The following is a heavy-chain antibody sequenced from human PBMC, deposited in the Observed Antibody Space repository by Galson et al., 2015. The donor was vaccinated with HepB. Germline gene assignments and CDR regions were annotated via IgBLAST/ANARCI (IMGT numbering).Heavy chain of an antibody. CDR2: ISSSSSYI. CDR1: GFTFSSYS. Sequence: SLRLSCAASGFTFSSYSMNWVRQAPGKGLEWVSSISSSSSYIYYADSVKGRFTISRDNAKNSLYLQMNSLRAEDTAVYYCAREGRGGYSGYEWSFLHVASPSWFDPWGQGTLVTVSS. CDR3: AREGRGGYSGYEWSFLHVASPSWFDP. D-gene: IGHD5-12*01. J-gene: IGHJ5*02. V-gene: IGHV3-21*01.